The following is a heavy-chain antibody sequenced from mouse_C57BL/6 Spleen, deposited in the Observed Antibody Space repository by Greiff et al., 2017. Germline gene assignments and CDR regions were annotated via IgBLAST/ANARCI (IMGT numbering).Heavy chain of an antibody. Sequence: QVQLQQSGPELVKPGASVKISCKASGYTFTDYYINWVKQRPGQGLEWIGWIFPGSGSTYYNEKFKGKATLTVDKSSSTAYMLLSSLTSEDSAVYFCARSHYGNYVDYAMDYWGQGTSVTVSS. CDR1: GYTFTDYY. D-gene: IGHD2-1*01. V-gene: IGHV1-75*01. CDR3: ARSHYGNYVDYAMDY. J-gene: IGHJ4*01. CDR2: IFPGSGST.